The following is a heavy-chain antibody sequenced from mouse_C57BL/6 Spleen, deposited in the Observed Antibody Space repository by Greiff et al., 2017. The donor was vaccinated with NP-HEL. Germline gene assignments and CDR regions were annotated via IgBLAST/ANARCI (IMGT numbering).Heavy chain of an antibody. Sequence: QVQLLQSGAELVRPGASVTLSCTASGFTFTDYEMPWVKQTPVHGLEWIGAIDPETGGTAYNQKFKGKAILTADKSSSTAYMELRSLTSEDSAVYYCTRRYYGNYDYFDYWGQGTTLTVSS. J-gene: IGHJ2*01. CDR2: IDPETGGT. CDR3: TRRYYGNYDYFDY. CDR1: GFTFTDYE. D-gene: IGHD2-1*01. V-gene: IGHV1-15*01.